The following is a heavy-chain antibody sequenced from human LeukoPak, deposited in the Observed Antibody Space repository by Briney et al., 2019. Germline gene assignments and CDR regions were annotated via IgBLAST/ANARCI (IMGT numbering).Heavy chain of an antibody. J-gene: IGHJ4*02. V-gene: IGHV3-21*01. Sequence: GGSLRLSCAASGFTFSSYSMNWVRQAPGKGLEWVSYISSSSYYIYYAASVKGRFTISRDNAKNSLYLQMNSLRAEDTAVYYCARDTTAWVYWGQGTLVTVSS. CDR2: ISSSSYYI. CDR3: ARDTTAWVY. D-gene: IGHD4-17*01. CDR1: GFTFSSYS.